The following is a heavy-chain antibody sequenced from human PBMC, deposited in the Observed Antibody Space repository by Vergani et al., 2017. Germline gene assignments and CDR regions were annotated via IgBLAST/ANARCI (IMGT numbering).Heavy chain of an antibody. J-gene: IGHJ4*02. V-gene: IGHV1-24*01. CDR1: GYTLTELS. CDR3: ATDPGGSVEFDY. D-gene: IGHD1-26*01. Sequence: QVQLVQSGAEVKKPGASVKVSCKVSGYTLTELSMHWVRQAPGKGLEWMGGFDPVDGETIYAQKFQGRVTMTEDTSTDTADMEMNSLRSEDTAVYYCATDPGGSVEFDYWGQGTLVTVSS. CDR2: FDPVDGET.